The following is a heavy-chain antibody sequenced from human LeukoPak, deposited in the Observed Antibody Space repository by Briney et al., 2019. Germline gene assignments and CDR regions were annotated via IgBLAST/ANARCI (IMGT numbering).Heavy chain of an antibody. CDR3: ARDPLGYPFDI. CDR2: IYYSGST. Sequence: PSETLSLTCTVSGGFISSYYWSWIRQTPGKGLEWIGYIYYSGSTNYDPSLKSRVTISVDTSKNQFSLKLSSVTAADTAVYYCARDPLGYPFDIWGQGTMVTVSS. D-gene: IGHD2-15*01. CDR1: GGFISSYY. J-gene: IGHJ3*02. V-gene: IGHV4-59*01.